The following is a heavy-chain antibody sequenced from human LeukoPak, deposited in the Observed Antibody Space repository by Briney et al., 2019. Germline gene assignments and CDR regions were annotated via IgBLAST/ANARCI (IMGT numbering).Heavy chain of an antibody. V-gene: IGHV3-53*01. CDR2: LYSGGRT. J-gene: IGHJ4*02. CDR1: GFTVSSND. Sequence: GGSLRLSCAASGFTVSSNDMSWVRQAPGKGLEWVSLLYSGGRTYYADSVKGRFTISRDNSKSTLYLQMSSLRAEDTAVYYCANLYYYGSGSYYNTVHYWGQGTLVTVSS. CDR3: ANLYYYGSGSYYNTVHY. D-gene: IGHD3-10*01.